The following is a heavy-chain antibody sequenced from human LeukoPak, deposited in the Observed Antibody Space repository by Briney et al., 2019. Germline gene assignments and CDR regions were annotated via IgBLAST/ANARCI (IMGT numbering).Heavy chain of an antibody. J-gene: IGHJ5*02. V-gene: IGHV4-59*01. CDR2: IYYSGST. CDR1: GGSISSYY. Sequence: SETLSLTRTVSGGSISSYYWSWIRQPPGKGLEWIGYIYYSGSTNYNLSLKSRVTISVDASKNQFSLKLSSVTAADTAVYYCARGFTGWFDPWGQGTLVTVSS. CDR3: ARGFTGWFDP. D-gene: IGHD3-9*01.